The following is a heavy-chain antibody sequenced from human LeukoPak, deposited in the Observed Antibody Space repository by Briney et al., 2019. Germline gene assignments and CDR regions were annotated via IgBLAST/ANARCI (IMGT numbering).Heavy chain of an antibody. Sequence: PGRSLRLSCAASGFTFSSYAMHWVRQAPGKGLEWVAVISYDGSNKYYADSVKGRFTISRDNSKNTLYLQMNSLRAEDTAVYYCAKKADYYYYMDVWGKGTTVTVSS. J-gene: IGHJ6*03. CDR3: AKKADYYYYMDV. D-gene: IGHD6-19*01. CDR1: GFTFSSYA. V-gene: IGHV3-30*04. CDR2: ISYDGSNK.